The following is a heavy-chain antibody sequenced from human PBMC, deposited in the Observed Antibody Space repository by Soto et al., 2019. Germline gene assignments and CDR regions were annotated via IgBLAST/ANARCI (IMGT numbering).Heavy chain of an antibody. Sequence: GGSLRLSCAASGFTFSSYAMSWVRQAPGKGLEWVSGISGSGGNTYYADSVKGRFTISRDNSKNTLYLQMHSLRAEDTAVYYCAKGVAVVPAAKVDYWGQGTLVTVSS. CDR1: GFTFSSYA. D-gene: IGHD2-2*01. CDR3: AKGVAVVPAAKVDY. V-gene: IGHV3-23*01. J-gene: IGHJ4*02. CDR2: ISGSGGNT.